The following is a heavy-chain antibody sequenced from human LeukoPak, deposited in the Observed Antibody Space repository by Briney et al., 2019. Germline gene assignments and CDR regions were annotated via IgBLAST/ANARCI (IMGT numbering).Heavy chain of an antibody. CDR3: ARGVVARGSLIDY. J-gene: IGHJ4*02. CDR1: GFTFSAFS. D-gene: IGHD1-26*01. CDR2: IASNGGNT. V-gene: IGHV3-23*01. Sequence: GGSLRLSCAASGFTFSAFSMTWVRQAPGKGLEWVSLIASNGGNTYYADSVKGRFTVSRDNSKNSLYLQMNSLRAEDTAVYSCARGVVARGSLIDYWGQGTLVTVSS.